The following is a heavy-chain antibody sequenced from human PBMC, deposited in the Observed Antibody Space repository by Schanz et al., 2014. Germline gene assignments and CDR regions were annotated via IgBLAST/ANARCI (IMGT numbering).Heavy chain of an antibody. CDR1: GFTVSSDH. Sequence: EVHLVESGGGLVKRGGSLGLSCVVSGFTVSSDHMSWVRQAPGKGLEWVSVIYSGIGAYYADSVKDRFTVSRDNSKNTVYLQMNRLRAEDTAVYYCARVHHYDPSGWGYFDYWGQGALVTVSS. V-gene: IGHV3-66*01. D-gene: IGHD3-22*01. CDR3: ARVHHYDPSGWGYFDY. CDR2: IYSGIGA. J-gene: IGHJ4*02.